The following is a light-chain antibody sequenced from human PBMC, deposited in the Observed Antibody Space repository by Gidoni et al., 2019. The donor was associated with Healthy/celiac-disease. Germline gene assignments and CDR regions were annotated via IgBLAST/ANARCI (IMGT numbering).Light chain of an antibody. Sequence: MQYTESPSSLSASVGDRVTITCRASQGISSYLAWYQQKPGKAPKLLIYAASTLQSGVPSRFSGSGSGTDFTLTISSLQPEDFATYYCQQANSYPKTFGGGTKVEIK. CDR3: QQANSYPKT. CDR2: AAS. V-gene: IGKV1-9*01. J-gene: IGKJ4*01. CDR1: QGISSY.